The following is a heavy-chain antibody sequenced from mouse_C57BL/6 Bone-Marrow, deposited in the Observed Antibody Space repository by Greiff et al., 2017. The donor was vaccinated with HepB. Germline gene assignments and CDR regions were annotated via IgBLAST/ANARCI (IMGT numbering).Heavy chain of an antibody. Sequence: QVQLQQPGAELVKPGASVKLSCKASGYTFTSYWMHWVKQRPGQGLEWIGMIHPNSGSTNYNEKFKSKATLTVDKSSSTAYMQLSSLTSEDSAVYYGARYHGYYWWYFDVWGTGTTVTVSS. CDR2: IHPNSGST. CDR3: ARYHGYYWWYFDV. V-gene: IGHV1-64*01. J-gene: IGHJ1*03. D-gene: IGHD2-3*01. CDR1: GYTFTSYW.